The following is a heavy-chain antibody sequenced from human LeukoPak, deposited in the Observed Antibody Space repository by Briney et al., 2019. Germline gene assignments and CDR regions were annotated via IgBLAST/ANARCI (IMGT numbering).Heavy chain of an antibody. J-gene: IGHJ4*02. CDR3: ARADYGSTYYFDY. CDR2: ISSSGSTI. CDR1: GFTFSSYE. Sequence: GGSLRLSCAASGFTFSSYEMNWVRQAPGKGLEWVSYISSSGSTIYYADSVKGRFTISRDNAKNSLYLQMNSLRAKDTAVYYCARADYGSTYYFDYWGQGTLVTVSS. D-gene: IGHD3-10*01. V-gene: IGHV3-48*03.